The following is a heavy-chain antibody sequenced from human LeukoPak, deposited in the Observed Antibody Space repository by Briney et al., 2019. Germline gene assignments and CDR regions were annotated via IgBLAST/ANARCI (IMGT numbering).Heavy chain of an antibody. J-gene: IGHJ3*02. CDR3: AADVSGRHDVFDI. CDR1: GYTLTELS. Sequence: ASVKVSCKVSGYTLTELSIHWVRQAPGKGLEWMGGFDPEDGETIYAQKFQGRVTITADKSTSTAYMELSSLRSDDTAVYYCAADVSGRHDVFDIWGQGTLVTVSS. D-gene: IGHD3-10*01. V-gene: IGHV1-24*01. CDR2: FDPEDGET.